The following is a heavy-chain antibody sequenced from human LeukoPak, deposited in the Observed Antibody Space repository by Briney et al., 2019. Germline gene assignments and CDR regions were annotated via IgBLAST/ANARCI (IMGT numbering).Heavy chain of an antibody. CDR2: ISAYNGNT. CDR3: ARGEGEITAAGTDY. D-gene: IGHD6-13*01. Sequence: ASVKVSCKASGGTFSSYAISWVRQAPGQGLEWMGWISAYNGNTNYAQKLQGRVTMTTDTSTSTAYMELRSLRSDDTAVYYCARGEGEITAAGTDYWGQGTLVTVSS. V-gene: IGHV1-18*01. CDR1: GGTFSSYA. J-gene: IGHJ4*02.